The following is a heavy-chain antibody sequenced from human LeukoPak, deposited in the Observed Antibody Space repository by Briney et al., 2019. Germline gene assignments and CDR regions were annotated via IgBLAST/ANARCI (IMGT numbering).Heavy chain of an antibody. CDR2: IYHSGES. CDR3: ARDYCSGGSCYFHVFDV. Sequence: SETLSLTCTVSGDSMSSGGYYCSWIRQPPGKGLEWIGYIYHSGESYFNPSLKSRVTMPVDKSKNQFSLNLTSVTAADTAVYYCARDYCSGGSCYFHVFDVWGQGTTVTVSS. CDR1: GDSMSSGGYY. V-gene: IGHV4-30-2*01. D-gene: IGHD2-15*01. J-gene: IGHJ3*01.